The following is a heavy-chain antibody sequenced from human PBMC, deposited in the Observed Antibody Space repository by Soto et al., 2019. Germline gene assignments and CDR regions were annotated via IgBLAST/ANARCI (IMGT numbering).Heavy chain of an antibody. D-gene: IGHD3-10*01. CDR2: VYHNGIM. V-gene: IGHV4-38-2*02. CDR1: GYSISSGYY. Sequence: SETLSLTCSVSGYSISSGYYWGWVRQAPGKGLEWLGSVYHNGIMFNNPSFQSRVTISVDTSKNQFSLNLRSVTAADTAVYYCAALWFGELAFNYWGHGILVTVSS. J-gene: IGHJ4*01. CDR3: AALWFGELAFNY.